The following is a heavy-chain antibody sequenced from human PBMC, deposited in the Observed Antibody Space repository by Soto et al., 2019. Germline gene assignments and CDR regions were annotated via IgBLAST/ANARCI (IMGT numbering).Heavy chain of an antibody. CDR3: ARMLSYCSGTSCSNDYFDY. Sequence: GGSLRLSCAASGFTFSSYTMNWVRQAPGKGLEWVSSISDSSSYIYYADSVKGRFTISSDNAKNSLYLQMNSLRAEDTALYYCARMLSYCSGTSCSNDYFDYWGQGT. CDR1: GFTFSSYT. V-gene: IGHV3-21*01. CDR2: ISDSSSYI. D-gene: IGHD2-2*01. J-gene: IGHJ4*02.